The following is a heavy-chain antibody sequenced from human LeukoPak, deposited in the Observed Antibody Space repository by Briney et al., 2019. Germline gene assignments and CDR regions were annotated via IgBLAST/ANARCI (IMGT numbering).Heavy chain of an antibody. CDR3: ARDGHRRYHYDSSGREDAFDI. V-gene: IGHV1-18*01. J-gene: IGHJ3*02. Sequence: ASVKVSCKASGYTFTNYGISWVRQAPGQGLECMGWISAYNGHTKYAQKVQGRVTMTRDTSTSTAYMELRSLRSDDTAVYYCARDGHRRYHYDSSGREDAFDIWGQGTMVTVSS. D-gene: IGHD3-22*01. CDR2: ISAYNGHT. CDR1: GYTFTNYG.